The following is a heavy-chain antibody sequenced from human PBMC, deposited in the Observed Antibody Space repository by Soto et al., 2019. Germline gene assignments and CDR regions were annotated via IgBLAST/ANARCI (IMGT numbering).Heavy chain of an antibody. D-gene: IGHD6-19*01. CDR3: ARHEHESNSWWQFDF. J-gene: IGHJ4*02. V-gene: IGHV5-51*01. Sequence: GESVKISCRGFGYIFTNYWIGWVRQMPGKGLEWMGIIYPGDSETRYSPSFQGQVTISADKSISTAYLQWSSLKASDTAMYYCARHEHESNSWWQFDFWGQGTLVTVSS. CDR2: IYPGDSET. CDR1: GYIFTNYW.